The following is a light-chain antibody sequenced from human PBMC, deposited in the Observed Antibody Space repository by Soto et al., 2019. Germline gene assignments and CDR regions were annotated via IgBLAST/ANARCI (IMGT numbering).Light chain of an antibody. CDR3: QQSYSTPQALT. Sequence: DIQMTQSPSSLSASVGDRVTITRRASQSISSYLNWYRQGPGKDPKLLIYVAYSLQSGVPSRLSGSGSGTDFTLTISSLQPEDFATYYCQQSYSTPQALTFGGGTKVDIK. V-gene: IGKV1-39*01. CDR2: VAY. CDR1: QSISSY. J-gene: IGKJ4*01.